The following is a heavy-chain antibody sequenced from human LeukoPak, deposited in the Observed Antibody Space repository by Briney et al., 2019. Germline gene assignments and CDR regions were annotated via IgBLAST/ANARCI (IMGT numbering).Heavy chain of an antibody. CDR1: GYTLTELS. V-gene: IGHV1-24*01. D-gene: IGHD3-10*01. CDR3: ATDRQAGYYYYYGMDV. CDR2: FDPEDGET. J-gene: IGHJ6*02. Sequence: ASVKVSCKVSGYTLTELSMHWVRQAPGKGVEGMGGFDPEDGETIYAQKFQGRVTMTEDTSTDTAYMELSSLRSEDTAVSYCATDRQAGYYYYYGMDVWGQGTTVPVSS.